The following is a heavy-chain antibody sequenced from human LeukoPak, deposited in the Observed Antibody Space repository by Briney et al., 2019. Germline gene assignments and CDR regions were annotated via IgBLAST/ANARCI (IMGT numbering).Heavy chain of an antibody. CDR1: DTSISTYY. CDR3: ASSSAWYTPFDY. D-gene: IGHD6-19*01. CDR2: IHYSGTT. J-gene: IGHJ4*02. V-gene: IGHV4-59*01. Sequence: PSETLPLTCTVSDTSISTYYWSWIRQPPGKGLEWIGSIHYSGTTNYNPSLKSRVTISVDTSKYQFSLKLSSVTAADTAVFYCASSSAWYTPFDYWGQGTLVTVSS.